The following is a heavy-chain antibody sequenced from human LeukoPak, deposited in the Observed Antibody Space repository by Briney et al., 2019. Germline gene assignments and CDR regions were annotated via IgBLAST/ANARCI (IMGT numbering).Heavy chain of an antibody. Sequence: SETLSLTCTVSGGSISSYYWSWIRQPPGKGLEWIGYIYYSGSTNYNPSLKSRVTISVDTSKNQFSLKLSSVTAADTAVYYCARGWSLGYCSGGSCYSEGFYFDYWGQGTLVTVSS. V-gene: IGHV4-59*12. CDR2: IYYSGST. CDR3: ARGWSLGYCSGGSCYSEGFYFDY. J-gene: IGHJ4*02. D-gene: IGHD2-15*01. CDR1: GGSISSYY.